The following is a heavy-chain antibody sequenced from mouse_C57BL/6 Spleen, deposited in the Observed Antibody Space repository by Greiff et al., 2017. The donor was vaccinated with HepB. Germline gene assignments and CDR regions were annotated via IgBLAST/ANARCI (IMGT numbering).Heavy chain of an antibody. CDR1: GFTFSSYA. D-gene: IGHD2-3*01. V-gene: IGHV5-4*01. CDR3: ARARGYSIWYFDV. J-gene: IGHJ1*03. Sequence: EVQVVESGGGLVKPGGSLKLSCAASGFTFSSYAMSWVRQTPEKRLEWVATISDGGSYTYYPDNVKGRFTISRDNAKNNLYLQMSHLKSEDTAMYYCARARGYSIWYFDVWGTGTTVTVSS. CDR2: ISDGGSYT.